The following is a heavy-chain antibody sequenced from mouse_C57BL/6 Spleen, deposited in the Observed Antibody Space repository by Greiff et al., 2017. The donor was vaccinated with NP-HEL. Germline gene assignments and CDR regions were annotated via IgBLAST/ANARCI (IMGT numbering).Heavy chain of an antibody. D-gene: IGHD1-1*01. CDR1: GYAFSSSW. CDR2: IYPGDGDN. V-gene: IGHV1-82*01. CDR3: ARDGTTVVHY. J-gene: IGHJ4*01. Sequence: QVQLKQSGPELVKPGASVKISCKASGYAFSSSWMNWVKQRPGKGLEWIGRIYPGDGDNNYNGKFKGKATLTADKSSSTAYMQLSSLTSEYSAVYFFARDGTTVVHYWGQEATVTDYS.